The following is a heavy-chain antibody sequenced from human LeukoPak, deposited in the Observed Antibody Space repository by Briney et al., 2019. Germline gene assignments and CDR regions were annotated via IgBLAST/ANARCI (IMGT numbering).Heavy chain of an antibody. V-gene: IGHV4-59*01. Sequence: PSETLSLTCTVSGGSISSYYWNWIRQPPGKGLEWIGYIYYSGRTNYNPSLKSRVIISVDTSKNQFSLKLSSVTAADTAVYYCARGTTNVAHDAFDIWGQGTMVTVSS. CDR3: ARGTTNVAHDAFDI. D-gene: IGHD1-7*01. J-gene: IGHJ3*02. CDR2: IYYSGRT. CDR1: GGSISSYY.